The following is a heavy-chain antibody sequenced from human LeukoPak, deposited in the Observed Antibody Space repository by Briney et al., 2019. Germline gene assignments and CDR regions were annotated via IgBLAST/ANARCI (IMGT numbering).Heavy chain of an antibody. Sequence: SETLSLTCTVSGGSISNYYWGWIRQPPGEGLEWIGSIYYSGSTYYNSSLQSRVTISVHTSKNQFSLKLSSVTAADTAVYYCARTPAGRQWLGYFDYWGQGTLVTVSS. D-gene: IGHD6-19*01. V-gene: IGHV4-39*07. CDR3: ARTPAGRQWLGYFDY. CDR1: GGSISNYY. CDR2: IYYSGST. J-gene: IGHJ4*02.